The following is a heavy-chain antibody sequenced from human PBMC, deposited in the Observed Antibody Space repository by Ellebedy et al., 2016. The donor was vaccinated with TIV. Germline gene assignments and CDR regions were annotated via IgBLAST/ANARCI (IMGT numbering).Heavy chain of an antibody. D-gene: IGHD7-27*01. CDR3: TKRGVAWAAFDI. CDR1: GFIFNRDA. Sequence: GESPKISCAASGFIFNRDAMNWVRQAPGKGLEWVSAISPSGDITYFADSVKGRFTISRDNSQDTVHLQMHSLRAEDTAVYYCTKRGVAWAAFDIWGPGTLVTVSS. CDR2: ISPSGDIT. J-gene: IGHJ3*02. V-gene: IGHV3-23*01.